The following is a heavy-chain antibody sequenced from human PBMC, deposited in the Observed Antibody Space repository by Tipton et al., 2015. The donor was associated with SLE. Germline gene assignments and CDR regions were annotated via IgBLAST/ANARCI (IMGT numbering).Heavy chain of an antibody. CDR2: IVPIFNTT. CDR3: ARDRGLVGGPYDY. V-gene: IGHV1-69*01. D-gene: IGHD6-19*01. CDR1: GGSFDNFA. Sequence: QVQLVQSGAEVKKPGSSVKVSCTASGGSFDNFAVSWVRQAPGQGLEWLGQIVPIFNTTSCAQKFQGRVTITMDESTNTAYMELSSLRSDDTAVYCCARDRGLVGGPYDYWGQGTLVTVSS. J-gene: IGHJ4*02.